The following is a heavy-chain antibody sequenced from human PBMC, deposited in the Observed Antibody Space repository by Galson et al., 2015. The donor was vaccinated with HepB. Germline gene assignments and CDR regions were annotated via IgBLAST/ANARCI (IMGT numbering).Heavy chain of an antibody. D-gene: IGHD3-10*01. CDR2: ISASGGKT. J-gene: IGHJ4*02. CDR1: GFIVAGSG. V-gene: IGHV3-23*01. Sequence: SLRLSCAASGFIVAGSGMSWVRQAPGKGLEWVSGISASGGKTYYADSVKGRFTMSRDNSQNTVYLQMNSLRVDDSALYYCTRDSGWESAYWGQGTLVTVSS. CDR3: TRDSGWESAY.